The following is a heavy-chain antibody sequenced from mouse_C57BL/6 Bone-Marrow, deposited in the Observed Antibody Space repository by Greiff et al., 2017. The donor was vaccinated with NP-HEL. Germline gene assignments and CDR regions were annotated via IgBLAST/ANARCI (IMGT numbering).Heavy chain of an antibody. D-gene: IGHD1-1*01. CDR2: IYPGSGST. CDR3: ATLITTVVAHDY. CDR1: GYTFTSYW. V-gene: IGHV1-55*01. J-gene: IGHJ2*01. Sequence: VQLQQPGAELVKPGASVKMSCKASGYTFTSYWITWVKQRPGQGLEWIGDIYPGSGSTNYNEKFKSKATLTVDTSSSTAYMQLSSLTSEDSAVYYCATLITTVVAHDYWGQGTTLTVSS.